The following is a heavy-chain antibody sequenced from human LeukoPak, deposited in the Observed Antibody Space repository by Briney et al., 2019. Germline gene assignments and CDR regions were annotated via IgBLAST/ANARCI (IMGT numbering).Heavy chain of an antibody. CDR3: ARDSGRFDVFDI. V-gene: IGHV3-64*04. CDR2: INYNGGRT. Sequence: GGSLRLSCSASGFTFSGFSMHWVRQAPGKGLQYVSGINYNGGRTNYADSVKGRFTISRDNSKNTLYLQMNSLRAEDTAVYYCARDSGRFDVFDIWGQGTMVTVSS. J-gene: IGHJ3*02. CDR1: GFTFSGFS. D-gene: IGHD3-10*01.